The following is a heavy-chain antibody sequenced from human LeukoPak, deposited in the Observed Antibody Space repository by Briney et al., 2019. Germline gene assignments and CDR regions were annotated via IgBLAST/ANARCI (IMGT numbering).Heavy chain of an antibody. CDR1: GFTFSSYW. V-gene: IGHV3-7*01. D-gene: IGHD6-19*01. CDR2: IKQDGSEK. CDR3: AREGIAVAGIYYYYMDV. J-gene: IGHJ6*03. Sequence: AGGSLRLSCAASGFTFSSYWMSWVRQAPGKGLEWVANIKQDGSEKYYVDSVKGRFTISRDNAKNSLYLQMNSLRAEDTAVYYCAREGIAVAGIYYYYMDVRGKGTTVTVSS.